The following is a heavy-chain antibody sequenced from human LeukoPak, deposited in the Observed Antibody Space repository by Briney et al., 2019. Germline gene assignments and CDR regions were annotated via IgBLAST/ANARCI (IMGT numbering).Heavy chain of an antibody. CDR1: GGSISSSDSSY. V-gene: IGHV4-39*01. J-gene: IGHJ6*03. CDR2: VYYSGST. Sequence: SETLSLTCTVSGGSISSSDSSYWGWIRQPPGKGLEWIESVYYSGSTYYNPSLNSRVTTSVDTSKNQFSLKLSSVTAADTAVYYCARHMKYYYYYMDVWGKGTTVTVSS. D-gene: IGHD3-16*01. CDR3: ARHMKYYYYYMDV.